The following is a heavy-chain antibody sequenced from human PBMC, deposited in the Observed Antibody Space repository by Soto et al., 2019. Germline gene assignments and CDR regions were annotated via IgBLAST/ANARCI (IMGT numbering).Heavy chain of an antibody. CDR2: IKSKTDGGTT. CDR3: TTTERGLRFLGWLFRLDV. Sequence: GGSLRLSCAASGFTFSNAWMSWVRQAPGKGLEWVGRIKSKTDGGTTDYAAPVKGRFTISRDDSKNTLYLQMNSLKTEDTAVYYCTTTERGLRFLGWLFRLDVWGKGSSVTVSS. CDR1: GFTFSNAW. J-gene: IGHJ6*04. V-gene: IGHV3-15*01. D-gene: IGHD3-3*01.